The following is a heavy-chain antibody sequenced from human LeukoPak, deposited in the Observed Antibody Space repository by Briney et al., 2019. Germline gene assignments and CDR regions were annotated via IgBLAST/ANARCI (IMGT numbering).Heavy chain of an antibody. CDR2: IYYSGST. D-gene: IGHD6-19*01. J-gene: IGHJ6*02. CDR1: GGSISSSSYY. V-gene: IGHV4-39*01. CDR3: ARRATIAVAGTSDSYYYGMDV. Sequence: SETLSLTCTVSGGSISSSSYYWGWIRQPPGKGLEWIGSIYYSGSTYYNPSLKSRVTISVDTSKNQFSLKLSSVTAADTAVYYCARRATIAVAGTSDSYYYGMDVWGQGATVTVSS.